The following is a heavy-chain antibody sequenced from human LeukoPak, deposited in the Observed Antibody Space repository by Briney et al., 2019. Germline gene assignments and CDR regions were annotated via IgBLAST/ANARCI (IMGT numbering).Heavy chain of an antibody. D-gene: IGHD4-17*01. V-gene: IGHV3-7*05. CDR2: IKEDGSEK. CDR3: ARDSGLTTVTTYWDY. CDR1: GFTFGTYW. J-gene: IGHJ4*02. Sequence: PGGSLRLSCAASGFTFGTYWMSWVRQAPGKELEWVANIKEDGSEKYYVDSVEGRFTISRDNAKNSLYLQMNSLRAEDTAVYYCARDSGLTTVTTYWDYWGQGTLVTVSS.